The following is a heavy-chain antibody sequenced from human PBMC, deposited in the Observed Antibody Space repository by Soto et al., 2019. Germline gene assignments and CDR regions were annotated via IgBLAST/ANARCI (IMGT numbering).Heavy chain of an antibody. CDR2: IYPGDSDT. J-gene: IGHJ4*02. D-gene: IGHD6-19*01. V-gene: IGHV5-51*01. CDR1: GYSFISYW. CDR3: ARQDGNGLYYFDY. Sequence: GESLKISCQGAGYSFISYWIGWARQKPGKGLEWMGIIYPGDSDTRYSPSFQGQVTISADKSFSTAYLQWSNLKASDTAMYYCARQDGNGLYYFDYWGQGALVTVSS.